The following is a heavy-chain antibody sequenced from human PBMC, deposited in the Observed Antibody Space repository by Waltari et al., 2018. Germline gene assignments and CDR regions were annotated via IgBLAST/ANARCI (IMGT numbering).Heavy chain of an antibody. J-gene: IGHJ4*02. D-gene: IGHD1-7*01. V-gene: IGHV1-69-2*01. CDR2: VEPEDGET. CDR1: GYTFTDYY. CDR3: ATGSPMRLELQGGFY. Sequence: EVQLVQSGAEVTKPGATVKISCKASGYTFTDYYMHWVQQAPGKGLEWMGRVEPEDGETIYAEKCQGRVTITADTSTDTAYMELSSLRSEDTAVYYCATGSPMRLELQGGFYWGQGTLVTVSS.